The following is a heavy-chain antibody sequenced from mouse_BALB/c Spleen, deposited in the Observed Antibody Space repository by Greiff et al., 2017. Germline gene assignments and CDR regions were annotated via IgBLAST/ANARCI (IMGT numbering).Heavy chain of an antibody. V-gene: IGHV3-2*02. CDR1: GYSITSDYA. CDR2: ISYSGST. Sequence: DVKVVESGPGLVKPSQSLSLTCTVTGYSITSDYAWNWIRQFPGNKLEWMGYISYSGSTSYNPSLKSRISITRDTSKNQFFLQLNSVTTEDTATYYCAKGGYYYGSSYGFAYWGQGTLVTVSA. J-gene: IGHJ3*01. CDR3: AKGGYYYGSSYGFAY. D-gene: IGHD1-1*01.